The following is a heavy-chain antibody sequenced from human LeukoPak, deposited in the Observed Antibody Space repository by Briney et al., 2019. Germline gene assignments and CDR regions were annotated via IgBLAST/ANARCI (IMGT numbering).Heavy chain of an antibody. CDR3: ARGLGNPGGRYYYYYYMDV. D-gene: IGHD4-23*01. J-gene: IGHJ6*03. V-gene: IGHV1-2*02. Sequence: ASVKVSCKASGYTFTGYYMHWVRQAPGQGLEWMGWINPNSGGTNYAQKFQGRVTMTRDTSISTAYMELSRLRSDDTAVYYCARGLGNPGGRYYYYYYMDVWGKGTTVTVSS. CDR1: GYTFTGYY. CDR2: INPNSGGT.